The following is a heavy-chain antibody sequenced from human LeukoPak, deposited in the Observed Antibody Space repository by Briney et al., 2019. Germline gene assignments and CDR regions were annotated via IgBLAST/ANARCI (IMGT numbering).Heavy chain of an antibody. J-gene: IGHJ4*02. CDR1: GGSFSGYY. V-gene: IGHV4-34*01. CDR2: INHSGST. CDR3: AREWPVEDGSGRPHFDY. Sequence: SETLSLTCAVYGGSFSGYYWSWIRQPPGKGLEWIGEINHSGSTNYNPSLKSRVTISVDTSKNQFSLKLSSVTAADTAVYYCAREWPVEDGSGRPHFDYWGQGTLVTVSS. D-gene: IGHD3-10*01.